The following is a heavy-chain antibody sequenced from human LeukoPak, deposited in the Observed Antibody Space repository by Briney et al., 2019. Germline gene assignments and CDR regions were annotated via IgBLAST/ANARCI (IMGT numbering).Heavy chain of an antibody. CDR3: ARHVMGIAARVDY. CDR1: GGSISSGHYY. V-gene: IGHV4-30-4*01. J-gene: IGHJ4*02. CDR2: IYYIGST. Sequence: SETLSLTCTVSGGSISSGHYYWSWIRQPPGQGLEWIGYIYYIGSTYYNPSLKSRVTISVDTSKNQFSLKLSSVTAADTAAYYCARHVMGIAARVDYWGQGTLVTVSS. D-gene: IGHD6-6*01.